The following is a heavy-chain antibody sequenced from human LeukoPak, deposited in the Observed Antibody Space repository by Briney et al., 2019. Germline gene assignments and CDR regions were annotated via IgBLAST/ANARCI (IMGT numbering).Heavy chain of an antibody. Sequence: SLRLSCAASGFTFSDYYMSWIRQAPGKGLEWVGFIRSKAYGGTTEYAASVKGRFTISRDDSKSIAYLQMNSLKTEDTAVYYCTRVPYNWNDVPLDYWGQGTLVTVSS. CDR3: TRVPYNWNDVPLDY. CDR1: GFTFSDYY. D-gene: IGHD1-1*01. V-gene: IGHV3-49*03. J-gene: IGHJ4*02. CDR2: IRSKAYGGTT.